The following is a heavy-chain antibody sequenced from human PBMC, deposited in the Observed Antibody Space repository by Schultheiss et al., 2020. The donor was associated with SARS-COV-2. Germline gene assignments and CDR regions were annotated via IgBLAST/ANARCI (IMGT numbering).Heavy chain of an antibody. V-gene: IGHV3-53*01. CDR3: AAGGAGDAFDI. D-gene: IGHD6-19*01. CDR1: GFTVSSNY. J-gene: IGHJ3*02. CDR2: IYSGGST. Sequence: GGSLRLSCAASGFTVSSNYMSWVRQAPGKGLEWVSVIYSGGSTYYADSVKGRFTISRDNAKNSLYLQMNSLRAEDTAVYYCAAGGAGDAFDIWGQGTMVTVSS.